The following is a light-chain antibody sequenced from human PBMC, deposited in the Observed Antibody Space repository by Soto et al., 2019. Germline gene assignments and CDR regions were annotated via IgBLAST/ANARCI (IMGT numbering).Light chain of an antibody. Sequence: QPVLTQPPSASGTPGQRVTISCSGTSSNIGGNSVNWYQQLPGMAPKLLMYTNNQRPSGVPDRFSGSKSGTSASLAISGLQSGDEAEYYCSSWDDSLSAVLFGGGTKLTVL. J-gene: IGLJ2*01. CDR1: SSNIGGNS. CDR3: SSWDDSLSAVL. CDR2: TNN. V-gene: IGLV1-44*01.